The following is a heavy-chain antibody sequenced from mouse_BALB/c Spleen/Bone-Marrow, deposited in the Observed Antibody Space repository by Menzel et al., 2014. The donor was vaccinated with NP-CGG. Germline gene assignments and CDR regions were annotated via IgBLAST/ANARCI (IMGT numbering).Heavy chain of an antibody. V-gene: IGHV2-9*02. CDR1: GFSLTSSG. J-gene: IGHJ2*01. CDR2: IWTGGST. Sequence: VKLVESGPGLVAPSQSLSITCTVSGFSLTSSGVHWVRQPPGKGLEWLGVIWTGGSTNYNSALMSRLSISKDNSKSQVFLKMSSLQTDDTAMYYCARGAYYRFFDYWGQGTTLTVSS. CDR3: ARGAYYRFFDY. D-gene: IGHD2-14*01.